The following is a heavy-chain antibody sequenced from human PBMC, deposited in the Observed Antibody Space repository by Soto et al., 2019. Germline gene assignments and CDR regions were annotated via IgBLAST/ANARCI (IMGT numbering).Heavy chain of an antibody. D-gene: IGHD3-3*01. CDR1: GFTFSSYG. J-gene: IGHJ4*02. V-gene: IGHV3-30*18. CDR3: AKGYYDFWSGSG. Sequence: PGGSLRLSCAASGFTFSSYGMHWVRQAPGKGLEWVAVISYDGSNKYYADSVKGRFTISRDNSKNTLYLQMNSLRAEDTAVYYCAKGYYDFWSGSGWGQGTLVTVSS. CDR2: ISYDGSNK.